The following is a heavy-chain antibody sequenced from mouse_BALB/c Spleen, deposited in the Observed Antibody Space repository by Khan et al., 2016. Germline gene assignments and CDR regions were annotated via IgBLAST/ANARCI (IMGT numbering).Heavy chain of an antibody. CDR3: ARGRGGYAMDY. CDR2: IDPANGNT. Sequence: VRLQQSGAELVKPGASVKLSCTASGFNIKDTYMHWVKQRPEQGLEWIGRIDPANGNTKYDPKFQGKATITADTSSNTAYLQLSSLTSEDTAVYYCARGRGGYAMDYWGQGTSVTVSS. J-gene: IGHJ4*01. CDR1: GFNIKDTY. V-gene: IGHV14-3*02.